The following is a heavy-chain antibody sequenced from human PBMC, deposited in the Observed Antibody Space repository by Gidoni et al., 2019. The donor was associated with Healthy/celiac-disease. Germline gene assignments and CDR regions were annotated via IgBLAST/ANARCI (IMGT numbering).Heavy chain of an antibody. Sequence: VQLVESGCGLVTPGGSLRRACAASEFTFCNYSRNWARQAPGKGLEWVSSISSSSSYIYYADAVKGRFTISRDNAKNSLYLQMNSLRAEDTAVYYCARPSASSSWYSHYFDYWGQGTLVTVSS. CDR3: ARPSASSSWYSHYFDY. CDR2: ISSSSSYI. D-gene: IGHD6-13*01. J-gene: IGHJ4*02. CDR1: EFTFCNYS. V-gene: IGHV3-21*01.